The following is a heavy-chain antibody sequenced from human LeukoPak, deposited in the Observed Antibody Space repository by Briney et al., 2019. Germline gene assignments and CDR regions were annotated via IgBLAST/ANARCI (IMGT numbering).Heavy chain of an antibody. V-gene: IGHV3-23*01. CDR2: ISGSGGST. D-gene: IGHD1-14*01. CDR3: AKGPQRIITGTPHY. J-gene: IGHJ4*02. Sequence: PGGSLRLSCAASGFTFSSYAMSWVRQAPGKGLEWVSAISGSGGSTYYADSVKGRFTISRDNSKNTLYLQMNSLRAEDTAVYYCAKGPQRIITGTPHYWGQGTLVTVSS. CDR1: GFTFSSYA.